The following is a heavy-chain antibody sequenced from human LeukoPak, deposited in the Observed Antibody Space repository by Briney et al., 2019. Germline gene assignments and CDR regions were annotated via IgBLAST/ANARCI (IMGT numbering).Heavy chain of an antibody. J-gene: IGHJ6*03. CDR1: GGSISSGSYY. Sequence: PSETLSLTCTVSGGSISSGSYYWSWIRQPAGKGLEWIGRFYTSGSTNYNPSLKSRVTISVDTSKNQFSLKLSSMTAADTAVYYCAKGYGWEASYYYYYMDVWGKGTTVTISS. CDR2: FYTSGST. D-gene: IGHD1-26*01. V-gene: IGHV4-61*02. CDR3: AKGYGWEASYYYYYMDV.